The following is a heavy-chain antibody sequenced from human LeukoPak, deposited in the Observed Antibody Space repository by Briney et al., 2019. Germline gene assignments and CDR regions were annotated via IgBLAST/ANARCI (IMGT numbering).Heavy chain of an antibody. V-gene: IGHV4-34*01. Sequence: SETLSLTCAVYGGSFSGYYWSWIRQPPGKGLEWIGEINHSGSTNYNPSLKSRVTISVDTSKNQFSLKLSSVTAADTAVYYCARDRQWGDAFDIWGQGTMVTVSS. J-gene: IGHJ3*02. CDR3: ARDRQWGDAFDI. CDR1: GGSFSGYY. D-gene: IGHD6-19*01. CDR2: INHSGST.